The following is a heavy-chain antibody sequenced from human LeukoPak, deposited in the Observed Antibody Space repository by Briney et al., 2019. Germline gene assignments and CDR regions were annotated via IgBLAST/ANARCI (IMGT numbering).Heavy chain of an antibody. Sequence: ASVKVSCKASGYRFTSFGISWVRQAPGQGLEWMGWISTYNGNTNYVQNLQGRVTMTTDTSTSTAYMELRSLRSEDTAVYYCAREASGGYFDYWGQGTLVTVSS. CDR1: GYRFTSFG. D-gene: IGHD4-23*01. J-gene: IGHJ4*02. CDR2: ISTYNGNT. CDR3: AREASGGYFDY. V-gene: IGHV1-18*01.